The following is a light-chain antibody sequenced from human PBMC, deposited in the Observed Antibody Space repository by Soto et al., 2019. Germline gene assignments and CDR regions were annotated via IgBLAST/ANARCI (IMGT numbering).Light chain of an antibody. V-gene: IGKV3-15*01. Sequence: ETVMTQSAAALSVSVGDRVTLSCRASQSVSTNLAWYQQRPGQAPRPLIHGASTRATGVPDRISGSGSGTDFTLTISSLQSEDFAIYYCQQYNNWPRTFGQGTKVDIK. CDR2: GAS. CDR1: QSVSTN. J-gene: IGKJ2*01. CDR3: QQYNNWPRT.